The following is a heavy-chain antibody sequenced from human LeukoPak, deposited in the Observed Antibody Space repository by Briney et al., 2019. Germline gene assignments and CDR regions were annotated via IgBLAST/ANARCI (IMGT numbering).Heavy chain of an antibody. V-gene: IGHV1-2*02. D-gene: IGHD2-2*01. Sequence: ASVKVSCRASGYTFTGYYMHWVRQAPGQGLEWMGWINPNSGGTNYAQKFQGRVTMTRDTSISTAHMELSRLRSDDTAVYYCASRLVVPAAIPVWGKGTTVTVSS. J-gene: IGHJ6*04. CDR2: INPNSGGT. CDR3: ASRLVVPAAIPV. CDR1: GYTFTGYY.